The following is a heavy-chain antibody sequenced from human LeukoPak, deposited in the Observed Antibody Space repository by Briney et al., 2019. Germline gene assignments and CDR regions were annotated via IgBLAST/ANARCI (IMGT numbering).Heavy chain of an antibody. Sequence: GRSLRLSCAASGYTFSSYGMHWVRQAPGKGLEWVAVISYDGSNKYYADSVKGRFTISRDNSKNTLYLQMNSLRAEDTAVYYCAKVSRYGDDGEYFQHWGQGTLVTVSS. CDR1: GYTFSSYG. CDR3: AKVSRYGDDGEYFQH. J-gene: IGHJ1*01. D-gene: IGHD4-17*01. CDR2: ISYDGSNK. V-gene: IGHV3-30*18.